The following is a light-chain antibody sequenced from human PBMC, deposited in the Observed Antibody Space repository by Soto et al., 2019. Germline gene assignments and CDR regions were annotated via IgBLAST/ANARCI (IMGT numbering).Light chain of an antibody. CDR1: QSIDGW. CDR2: DAS. J-gene: IGKJ1*01. CDR3: QQYNSYSWT. V-gene: IGKV1-5*01. Sequence: DIQMSQSPSTLSASVGDRVTITCRTSQSIDGWLAWYQQKPGKAPKLLIYDASTLQRGVPSRFSGSGSGTEFTLTISSLQPDDFATYYCQQYNSYSWTFGQGTKVDI.